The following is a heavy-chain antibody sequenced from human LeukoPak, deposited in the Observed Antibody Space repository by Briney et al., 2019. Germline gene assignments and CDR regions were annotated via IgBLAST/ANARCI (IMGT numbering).Heavy chain of an antibody. Sequence: SVKVSCKASGGTFSSYTISWVRQAPGQGLEWMGRIIPILGIANYAQKLQGRVTMTTDTSTSTAYMELRSLRSDDTAVYYCARDQSGDFDYWGQGTLVTVSS. D-gene: IGHD3-10*01. J-gene: IGHJ4*02. CDR3: ARDQSGDFDY. CDR2: IIPILGIA. CDR1: GGTFSSYT. V-gene: IGHV1-69*04.